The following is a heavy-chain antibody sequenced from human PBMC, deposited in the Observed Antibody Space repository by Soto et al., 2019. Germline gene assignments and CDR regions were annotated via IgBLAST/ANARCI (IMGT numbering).Heavy chain of an antibody. CDR3: ASPTVTPHYGMDV. CDR2: ISSSGSTI. J-gene: IGHJ6*02. CDR1: GFTFSDYY. D-gene: IGHD4-17*01. Sequence: QVQLVESGGGLVKPGGSLRLSCAASGFTFSDYYMSWIPKAPGKGLEWVSYISSSGSTIYYADSVKGRFTISRDNAKNSLYLQMNSLGAEDTAVYYCASPTVTPHYGMDVWGQGTTVTVSS. V-gene: IGHV3-11*01.